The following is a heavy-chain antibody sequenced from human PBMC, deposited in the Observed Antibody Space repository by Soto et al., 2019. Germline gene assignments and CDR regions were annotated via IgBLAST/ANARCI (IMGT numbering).Heavy chain of an antibody. V-gene: IGHV1-8*01. J-gene: IGHJ4*02. CDR1: GYTFTSYD. D-gene: IGHD4-17*01. Sequence: QVQLVQSGAEVKKPGASVKVSCKASGYTFTSYDINWVRQATGQGLEWMGWMNPNSGNTGYAQKFEGXXTXTXXTSISTAYMGLSSLRSEDTAVYYCARGDYGDSVDYWGQGTLVTVSS. CDR3: ARGDYGDSVDY. CDR2: MNPNSGNT.